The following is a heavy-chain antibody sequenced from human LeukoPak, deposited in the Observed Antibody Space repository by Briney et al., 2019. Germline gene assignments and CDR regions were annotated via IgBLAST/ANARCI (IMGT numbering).Heavy chain of an antibody. CDR1: GGTFSSYA. CDR2: IIPIFGTA. J-gene: IGHJ5*02. Sequence: SVKVSCKAPGGTFSSYAISWVRQAPGQGLEWMGGIIPIFGTANYAQKFQGRVTITTDESTSTAYMELSSLRSEDTAVYYCARDLYCSGGSCYATGWFDPWGQGTLVTVSS. CDR3: ARDLYCSGGSCYATGWFDP. D-gene: IGHD2-15*01. V-gene: IGHV1-69*05.